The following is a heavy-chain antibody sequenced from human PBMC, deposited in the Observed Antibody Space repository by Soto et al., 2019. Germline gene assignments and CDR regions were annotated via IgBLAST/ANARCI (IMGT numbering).Heavy chain of an antibody. V-gene: IGHV3-23*01. J-gene: IGHJ5*02. D-gene: IGHD4-17*01. CDR1: GFTFRNYA. Sequence: PGGSLRLSCAASGFTFRNYAMTWARQSPGKGLEWVSSLLRSGSSAYYADSVRGRFTIYSDTSANSLYLQMDNLRAEGTAIYYCAKDAISGDGIWLMDSWGQGTVVTVS. CDR2: LLRSGSSA. CDR3: AKDAISGDGIWLMDS.